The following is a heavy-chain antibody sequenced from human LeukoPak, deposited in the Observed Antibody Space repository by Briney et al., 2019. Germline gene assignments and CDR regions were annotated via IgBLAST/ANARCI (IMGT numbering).Heavy chain of an antibody. V-gene: IGHV3-23*01. J-gene: IGHJ4*02. D-gene: IGHD6-6*01. CDR1: GFTFSSYA. Sequence: GSLRLSCAASGFTFSSYAMSWVRQAPGKGLEWVSAISGSGGSTYYADSVKGRFTISRDNSKNTLYLQMNSLRAEDTAVYYCAATFEYSSSRDYWGQGTLVTVSS. CDR3: AATFEYSSSRDY. CDR2: ISGSGGST.